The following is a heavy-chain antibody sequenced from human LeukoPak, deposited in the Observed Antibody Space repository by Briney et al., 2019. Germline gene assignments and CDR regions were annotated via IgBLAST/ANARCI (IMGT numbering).Heavy chain of an antibody. J-gene: IGHJ4*02. Sequence: GGSLRLSCAASGFTFSSHGMNWVRQAPGKGLEWVSSISSSSSYIYYADSVKGRFTISRDNAKNSLYLQMNSLRAEDTAVYYCAKDPVGSSWGFDYWGQGTLVTVSS. D-gene: IGHD6-13*01. CDR1: GFTFSSHG. V-gene: IGHV3-21*01. CDR3: AKDPVGSSWGFDY. CDR2: ISSSSSYI.